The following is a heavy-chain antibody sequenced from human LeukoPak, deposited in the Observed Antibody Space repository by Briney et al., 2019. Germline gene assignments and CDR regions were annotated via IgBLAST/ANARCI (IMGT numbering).Heavy chain of an antibody. D-gene: IGHD3-22*01. CDR2: IYHSGST. Sequence: PSGTLSLTCAVSGGSISSSNWWSWVRQPPGKGLEWIGEIYHSGSTNYNPSLKSRVTISVDKSKNQFSLKLSSVTAADTAVYYCAREVYDSSGYYILGVHYWGQGTLVTVSS. V-gene: IGHV4-4*02. J-gene: IGHJ4*02. CDR3: AREVYDSSGYYILGVHY. CDR1: GGSISSSNW.